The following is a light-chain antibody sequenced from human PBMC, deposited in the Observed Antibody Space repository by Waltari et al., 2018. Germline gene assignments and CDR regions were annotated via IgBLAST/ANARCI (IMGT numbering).Light chain of an antibody. CDR2: EVS. CDR3: SSYTTSGSPMDV. J-gene: IGLJ1*01. CDR1: SSDVGGYHS. Sequence: QSALTQPASVSGSPGQSITISCTGTSSDVGGYHSVSWYQHHPGKAPKLMIYEVSNRPSGVSNRFSGSKSGNTASLTISGLQAEDEADYYCSSYTTSGSPMDVFGTGTKVTVL. V-gene: IGLV2-14*01.